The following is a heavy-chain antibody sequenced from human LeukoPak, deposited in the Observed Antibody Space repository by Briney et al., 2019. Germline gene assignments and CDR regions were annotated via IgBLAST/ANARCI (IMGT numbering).Heavy chain of an antibody. CDR3: ARDLAPPSIAALIWFDP. J-gene: IGHJ5*02. Sequence: PGGSLRLSCAASGFTFSSYAMHWFRQAPGKGLEWVAVISYGGSNKYYAYSVKGRFTISRDNSKNTLYLQMNSLRAEDTAVYYCARDLAPPSIAALIWFDPWGQGTLVTVSS. CDR2: ISYGGSNK. CDR1: GFTFSSYA. D-gene: IGHD6-6*01. V-gene: IGHV3-30*04.